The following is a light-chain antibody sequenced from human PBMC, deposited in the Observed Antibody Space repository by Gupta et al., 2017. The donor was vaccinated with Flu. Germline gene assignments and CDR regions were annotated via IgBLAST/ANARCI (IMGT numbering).Light chain of an antibody. V-gene: IGLV2-14*01. Sequence: QSALTQPASVSGSPGQSITISCTGTSSDVGGYNFVSWYQQRPGKAPKLMIYEVSNRPPGVSSRFSGSKSGNKASLTISGLQADDEADYYCSSYTSSSTPEVFGTGTKVTVL. CDR2: EVS. CDR1: SSDVGGYNF. J-gene: IGLJ1*01. CDR3: SSYTSSSTPEV.